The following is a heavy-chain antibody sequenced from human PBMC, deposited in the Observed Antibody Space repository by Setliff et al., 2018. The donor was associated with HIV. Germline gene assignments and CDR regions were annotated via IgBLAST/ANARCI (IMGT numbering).Heavy chain of an antibody. D-gene: IGHD3-10*01. CDR1: GFIFSSYE. CDR3: AREVLRGGDDAFGL. CDR2: IGGHGSII. J-gene: IGHJ3*01. V-gene: IGHV3-48*03. Sequence: GGSLRLSCATSGFIFSSYEMNWVRQAPGKGLEWISFIGGHGSIIHYGDSVRGRFTISGDYAKNSVYLQMNSLRVEDSAVYYCAREVLRGGDDAFGLWGRGTVVTVSS.